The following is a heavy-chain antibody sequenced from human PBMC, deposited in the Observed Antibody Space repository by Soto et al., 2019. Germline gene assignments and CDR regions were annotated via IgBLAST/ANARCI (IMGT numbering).Heavy chain of an antibody. CDR2: ISSSSSTI. Sequence: PGGSLRLSCAASGFTFSSYSMNWVRQAPGKGLEWVSYISSSSSTIYYADSVKGRFTISRDNAKNSLYLQMNSLRAEDTAVYYCARDFSLLFGEPLYYYYGMGVWGQGTTVNVSS. CDR1: GFTFSSYS. D-gene: IGHD3-10*01. CDR3: ARDFSLLFGEPLYYYYGMGV. V-gene: IGHV3-48*01. J-gene: IGHJ6*02.